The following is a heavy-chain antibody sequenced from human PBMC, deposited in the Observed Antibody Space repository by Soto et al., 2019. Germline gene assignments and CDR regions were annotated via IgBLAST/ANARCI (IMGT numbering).Heavy chain of an antibody. CDR1: GFIFSSFT. V-gene: IGHV3-48*01. CDR2: IGSDI. J-gene: IGHJ5*02. Sequence: EVQLVEAGGGLAQPGGSLRLSCAASGFIFSSFTMNWVRQAPGKGLEWISYIGSDIYYADSVKGRFTTSRDMAKNSLYLQLNSLRAEDSAVYYCVRDWSFAFDPWGQGTLVTVSS. CDR3: VRDWSFAFDP.